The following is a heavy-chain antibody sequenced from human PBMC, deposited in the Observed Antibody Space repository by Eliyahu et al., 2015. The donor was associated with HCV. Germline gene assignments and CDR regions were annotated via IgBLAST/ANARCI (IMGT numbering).Heavy chain of an antibody. V-gene: IGHV4-39*01. D-gene: IGHD7-27*01. Sequence: QLQLQESGPGLVKPSETLSLTCTVSGGSISSSSYYWGWIRQPPGKGLEWIGSIYYSGSTYYNPSLKSRVTISVDTSKNQFSLKLSSVTAADTAVYYCARLLTAYDAFDIWGQGTMVTVSS. CDR3: ARLLTAYDAFDI. CDR2: IYYSGST. J-gene: IGHJ3*02. CDR1: GGSISSSSYY.